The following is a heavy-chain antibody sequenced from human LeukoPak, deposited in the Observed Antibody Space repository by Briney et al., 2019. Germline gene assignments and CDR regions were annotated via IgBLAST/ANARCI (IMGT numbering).Heavy chain of an antibody. CDR3: AREGPFRDGYNKYYFDY. CDR1: GYTFTSYG. CDR2: ISAYNGNT. D-gene: IGHD5-24*01. Sequence: ASVKVSCKASGYTFTSYGISWVRQAPGQGLEWMGGISAYNGNTNYAQKLQGRVTMTTDTSTSTAYMELRSLRSDDTAVYYWAREGPFRDGYNKYYFDYWGQGTLVTVSS. J-gene: IGHJ4*02. V-gene: IGHV1-18*01.